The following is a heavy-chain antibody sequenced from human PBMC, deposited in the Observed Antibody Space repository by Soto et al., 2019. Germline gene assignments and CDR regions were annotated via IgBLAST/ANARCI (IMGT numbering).Heavy chain of an antibody. CDR2: ISPYSGYT. CDR3: AREASVLIPAAQPSRFDS. J-gene: IGHJ4*02. D-gene: IGHD2-2*01. Sequence: ASVKVSCKGFGYSFMKYGINWVRQAPGQGLEWVGWISPYSGYTHSAQKFHGRLTLTTDTAASTTYMELRILRSADTALYYCAREASVLIPAAQPSRFDSWGQGTLVTVSS. V-gene: IGHV1-18*01. CDR1: GYSFMKYG.